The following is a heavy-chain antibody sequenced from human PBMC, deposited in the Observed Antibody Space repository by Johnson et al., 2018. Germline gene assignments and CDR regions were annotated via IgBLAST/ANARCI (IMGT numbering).Heavy chain of an antibody. J-gene: IGHJ1*01. CDR3: VRDLSTTTGGYFQH. Sequence: VQLQESGGGLVQPGGSLRLSCAASGFSFSGHWMSWVRQAPGKGLEWVTNIKSAGSEKYYVDSVMGRFTISRDNAKNSLDLQMNSLRVEDTAVYYCVRDLSTTTGGYFQHWGQGTLVTVSS. CDR2: IKSAGSEK. D-gene: IGHD1-14*01. V-gene: IGHV3-7*01. CDR1: GFSFSGHW.